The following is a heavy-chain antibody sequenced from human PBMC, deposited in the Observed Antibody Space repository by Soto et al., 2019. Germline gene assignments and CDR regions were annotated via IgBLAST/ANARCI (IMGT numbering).Heavy chain of an antibody. D-gene: IGHD6-19*01. CDR2: INHSGST. J-gene: IGHJ4*02. CDR3: ARRSFSGFFDF. V-gene: IGHV4-34*01. CDR1: GGSFSGYY. Sequence: PSETLSLTCAVSGGSFSGYYWSWNRQPPGKGLEWIGEINHSGSTNYNPSLKSRVTISVDTSKNHFSLKLRSVTAADTAMYYCARRSFSGFFDFWGQGTLVTVSS.